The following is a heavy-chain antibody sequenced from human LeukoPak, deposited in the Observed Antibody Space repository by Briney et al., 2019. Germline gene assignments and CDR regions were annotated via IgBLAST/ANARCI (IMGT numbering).Heavy chain of an antibody. CDR1: GYTFTSYG. D-gene: IGHD2-15*01. Sequence: GASVKVSCKASGYTFTSYGISWVRQAPGQGLEWMGWISAYNGNTNYAQKLQGRVTMTTDTSTSTAYMELRSLRSDDTALYYCARGYCSGGSCYSHYYYYYMGVWGKGTTVTVSS. CDR2: ISAYNGNT. J-gene: IGHJ6*03. CDR3: ARGYCSGGSCYSHYYYYYMGV. V-gene: IGHV1-18*01.